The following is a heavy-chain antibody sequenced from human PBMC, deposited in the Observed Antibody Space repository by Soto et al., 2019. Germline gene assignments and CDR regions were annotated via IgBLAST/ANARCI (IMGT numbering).Heavy chain of an antibody. V-gene: IGHV1-3*01. J-gene: IGHJ4*02. D-gene: IGHD3-3*01. CDR3: AFCYDFWSCYSMEGDFDY. Sequence: QVQLVQSGAEVKKPGASVKVSCKASGYTFTSYAMHWVRQAPGQRLEWMGWINAGNGNTKYSQKFQGRVTITRDTSASTAYMELSSLRSEDTAVYYCAFCYDFWSCYSMEGDFDYWGQGTLVTVSS. CDR1: GYTFTSYA. CDR2: INAGNGNT.